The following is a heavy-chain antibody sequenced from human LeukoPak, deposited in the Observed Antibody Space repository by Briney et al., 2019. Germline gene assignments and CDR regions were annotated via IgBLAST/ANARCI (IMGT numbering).Heavy chain of an antibody. D-gene: IGHD3-22*01. CDR1: GFTFSSYS. CDR2: ISSSSSYI. J-gene: IGHJ3*02. Sequence: PGGSLRLSCAVSGFTFSSYSMNWARQAPGKGLEWVSSISSSSSYIYYADSVKGRFTISRDNAKNSLYLQMNSLRAEDTAVYYCASLMIVFHFDIWGQGTMVTVSS. CDR3: ASLMIVFHFDI. V-gene: IGHV3-21*01.